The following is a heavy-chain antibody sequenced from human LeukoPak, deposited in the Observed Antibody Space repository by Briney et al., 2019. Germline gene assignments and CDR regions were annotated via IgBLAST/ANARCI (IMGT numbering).Heavy chain of an antibody. V-gene: IGHV3-30-3*01. CDR1: GFTFSSYA. CDR2: ISSDGGNR. D-gene: IGHD6-19*01. J-gene: IGHJ4*02. Sequence: GRSLRLSCPASGFTFSSYAMHWVRRAPGKALEWVATISSDGGNRYYSDSVKGRFTISRDNSKNTLYLQMNSLRPEDTAVFHCARGRAVTGSTVIDYWGQGTLVTVSS. CDR3: ARGRAVTGSTVIDY.